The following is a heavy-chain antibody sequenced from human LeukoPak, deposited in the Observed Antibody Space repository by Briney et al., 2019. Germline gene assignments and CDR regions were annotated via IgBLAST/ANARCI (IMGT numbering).Heavy chain of an antibody. CDR1: GYTFTGYY. CDR3: ARDLGFDY. Sequence: ASVKVSCKAPGYTFTGYYIHWVRQAPGQGLEWMGWINPNSGGTNYAQKFQGRVTMTRDTSISTAYMELSRLRSDDTAAYYCARDLGFDYWGQGTLVTVSS. J-gene: IGHJ4*02. V-gene: IGHV1-2*02. CDR2: INPNSGGT.